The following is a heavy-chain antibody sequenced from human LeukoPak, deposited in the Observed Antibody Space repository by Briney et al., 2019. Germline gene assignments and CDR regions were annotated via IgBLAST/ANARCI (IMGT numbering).Heavy chain of an antibody. Sequence: PSETLSLTCTVSGGSISSGGYYWSWIRQHPGKGLEWIGYIYYSGSTYYNPSLKSRVTISADTSKNQFSLKLSSVTAADTAVYYCARGGSWGYDFWSGYYLGAGYYYGMDVWGQGTTVTVSS. CDR2: IYYSGST. V-gene: IGHV4-31*03. CDR3: ARGGSWGYDFWSGYYLGAGYYYGMDV. CDR1: GGSISSGGYY. D-gene: IGHD3-3*01. J-gene: IGHJ6*02.